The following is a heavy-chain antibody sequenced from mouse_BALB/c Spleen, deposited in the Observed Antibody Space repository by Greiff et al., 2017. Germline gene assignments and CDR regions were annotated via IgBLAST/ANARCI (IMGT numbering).Heavy chain of an antibody. Sequence: VQLQQSGAELMKPGASVKISCKATGYTFSSYWIEWVKQRPGHGLEWIGEILPGSGSTNYNEKFKGEATFTADTSSNTAYMQLSSLTSEDSAVYYCARRITTVVGAMDYWGQGTSVTVSS. CDR3: ARRITTVVGAMDY. CDR2: ILPGSGST. V-gene: IGHV1-9*01. CDR1: GYTFSSYW. J-gene: IGHJ4*01. D-gene: IGHD1-1*01.